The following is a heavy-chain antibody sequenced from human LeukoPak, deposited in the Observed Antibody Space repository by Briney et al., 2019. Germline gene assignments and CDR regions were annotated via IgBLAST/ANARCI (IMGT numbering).Heavy chain of an antibody. V-gene: IGHV4-39*01. CDR1: GGSISSSSYY. Sequence: SETLSLTCTVSGGSISSSSYYWGWIRQPPGKGLEWIGSIYYSGSTYYNPSLKSRFTISVDTSKNQFSLKLSSVTAADTAVYYCAKGLARFGYGALLDYWGQGTLVTVSS. CDR2: IYYSGST. J-gene: IGHJ4*02. D-gene: IGHD4/OR15-4a*01. CDR3: AKGLARFGYGALLDY.